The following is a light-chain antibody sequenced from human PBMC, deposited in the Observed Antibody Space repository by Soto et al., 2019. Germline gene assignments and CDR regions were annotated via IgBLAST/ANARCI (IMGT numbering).Light chain of an antibody. CDR2: AAS. CDR1: QSISSW. V-gene: IGKV1-5*01. CDR3: QQHNTYPLT. Sequence: DIQMTQSPSTLSASVGDRVTITCRASQSISSWLAWYQQNPGKAPKLLIYAASSLESGVPSGFSGSASGTEFTLTISSLQPDDFATYYCQQHNTYPLTFGGGTKVDIK. J-gene: IGKJ4*01.